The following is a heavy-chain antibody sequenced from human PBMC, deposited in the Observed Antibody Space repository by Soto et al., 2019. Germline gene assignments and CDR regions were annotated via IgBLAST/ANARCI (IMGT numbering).Heavy chain of an antibody. Sequence: GGSLRLSCAPSGFTFSSYTMNWVRQAPGKGLEWVSYISSSTIYYADSVKGRFTISRDNAKNSLYLQMNSLRDEDTAVYYCARSYDVVGAFDIWRQGTMVTVSS. CDR1: GFTFSSYT. CDR3: ARSYDVVGAFDI. V-gene: IGHV3-48*02. D-gene: IGHD1-26*01. J-gene: IGHJ3*02. CDR2: ISSSTI.